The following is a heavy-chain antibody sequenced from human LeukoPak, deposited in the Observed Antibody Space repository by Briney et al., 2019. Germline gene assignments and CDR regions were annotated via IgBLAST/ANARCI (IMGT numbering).Heavy chain of an antibody. D-gene: IGHD3-10*01. CDR2: ISAYNGNT. Sequence: ASVKVSCKASGYSFTGYYMHWVRQAPGQGLEWMGWISAYNGNTNYAQKLQGRVTMTTDTSTSTAYMELRSLRSDDTAVYYCARDPPYYYGSGSYLDYWGQGTLVTVSS. J-gene: IGHJ4*02. CDR1: GYSFTGYY. V-gene: IGHV1-18*04. CDR3: ARDPPYYYGSGSYLDY.